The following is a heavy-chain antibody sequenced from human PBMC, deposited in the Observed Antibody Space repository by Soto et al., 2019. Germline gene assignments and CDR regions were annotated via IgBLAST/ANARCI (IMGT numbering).Heavy chain of an antibody. J-gene: IGHJ6*02. CDR1: GFTFTSSA. CDR3: AGKALRFLEWSYGMDV. D-gene: IGHD3-3*01. V-gene: IGHV1-58*01. Sequence: ASVKVSCKASGFTFTSSAVQWVRQARGQRLEWIGWIVVGSGNTNYAQKFQERVTITRDMSTSTAYMELSSLRSEDTAVYYCAGKALRFLEWSYGMDVWGQGTTVTVSS. CDR2: IVVGSGNT.